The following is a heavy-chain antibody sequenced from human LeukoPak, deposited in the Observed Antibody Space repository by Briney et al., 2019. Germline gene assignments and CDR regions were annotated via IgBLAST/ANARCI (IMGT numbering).Heavy chain of an antibody. CDR1: GASINGYF. Sequence: SETLSLTCSVSGASINGYFWNWVRQTPERGLEWIGYVSHTGATTSNPTLKSRVSITIDTSKRQISLSMTSVTAADSALYYCARDRRGSYCTFDVWGPGTIVSVS. D-gene: IGHD1-26*01. CDR3: ARDRRGSYCTFDV. CDR2: VSHTGAT. J-gene: IGHJ3*01. V-gene: IGHV4-59*01.